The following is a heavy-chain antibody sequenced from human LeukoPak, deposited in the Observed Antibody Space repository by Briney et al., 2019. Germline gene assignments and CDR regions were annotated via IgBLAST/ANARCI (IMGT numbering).Heavy chain of an antibody. CDR3: ARDHGDYPGDYYFDY. D-gene: IGHD4-17*01. CDR2: INPNSGGT. Sequence: ASVKVSCKASGYTFTGYYMHWVRQAPGQGLEWMGWINPNSGGTNYAQKFQGRVTMTRDTSISTAYMELSSLRSEDTAVYYCARDHGDYPGDYYFDYWGQGTLVTVSS. CDR1: GYTFTGYY. V-gene: IGHV1-2*02. J-gene: IGHJ4*02.